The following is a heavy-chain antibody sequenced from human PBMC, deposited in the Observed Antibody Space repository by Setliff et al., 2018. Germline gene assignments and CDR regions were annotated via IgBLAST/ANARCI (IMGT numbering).Heavy chain of an antibody. V-gene: IGHV1-24*01. CDR1: GYTLTELS. CDR3: ATESLLRYFDLVGNPYAFDI. D-gene: IGHD3-9*01. J-gene: IGHJ3*02. CDR2: FDPEDGET. Sequence: ASVKVSCKVSGYTLTELSMHWVRQAPGKGLEWMGGFDPEDGETIYAQKFQGRVTMTEDTSTDTAYMELSSLRSEDTAVCYCATESLLRYFDLVGNPYAFDIWGQGTMVTVSS.